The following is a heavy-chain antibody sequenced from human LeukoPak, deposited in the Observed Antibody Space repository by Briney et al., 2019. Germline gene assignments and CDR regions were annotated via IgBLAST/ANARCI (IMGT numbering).Heavy chain of an antibody. CDR2: IYYSGST. Sequence: LETLSLTCTVSGGSVSSGSYYWTWIRQPPGKGLECIGYIYYSGSTNYNPSLKSRVTISVDTSKNQFSLKLSSVTAADTAVYYCARMTTVTSSDVFDIWGQGTMVTVSS. CDR1: GGSVSSGSYY. CDR3: ARMTTVTSSDVFDI. J-gene: IGHJ3*02. D-gene: IGHD4-17*01. V-gene: IGHV4-61*01.